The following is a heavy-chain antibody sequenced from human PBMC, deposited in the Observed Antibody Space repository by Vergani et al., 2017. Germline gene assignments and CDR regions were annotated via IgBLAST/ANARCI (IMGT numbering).Heavy chain of an antibody. CDR2: IRSKANSYAT. Sequence: EVQLVESGGVVVQPGGSLRLSCAASGFTFDDYTMHWVRQAPGKGLEWVGRIRSKANSYATAYAASVKGRFTISRDDSKNTAYLQMNSLKTEDTAVYYCTRRSVVGATDYWGQGTLVTVSS. V-gene: IGHV3-73*01. CDR3: TRRSVVGATDY. CDR1: GFTFDDYT. J-gene: IGHJ4*02. D-gene: IGHD1-26*01.